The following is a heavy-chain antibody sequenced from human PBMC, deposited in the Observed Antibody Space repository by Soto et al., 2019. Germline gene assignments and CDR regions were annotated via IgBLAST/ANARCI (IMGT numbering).Heavy chain of an antibody. CDR3: AREGFCSSGSCALYSHDYFGMDV. D-gene: IGHD2-15*01. J-gene: IGHJ6*02. CDR2: ISTYNSNT. CDR1: GYTFVRYG. V-gene: IGHV1-18*01. Sequence: QVQLVQSGAEVMKPGASVKVSCKASGYTFVRYGISWVRQAPGQGLEWMGWISTYNSNTNYARKFQGRVSLTTDTPTNTAYMELRSLTPDDTALYYCAREGFCSSGSCALYSHDYFGMDVWGRGTTVTVSS.